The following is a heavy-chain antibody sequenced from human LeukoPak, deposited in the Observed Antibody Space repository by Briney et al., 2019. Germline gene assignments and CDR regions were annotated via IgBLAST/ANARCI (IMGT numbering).Heavy chain of an antibody. CDR3: ARQGITMVRGVIINFDY. CDR1: GYSISSGYY. D-gene: IGHD3-10*01. J-gene: IGHJ4*02. CDR2: IYHCGRT. V-gene: IGHV4-38-2*01. Sequence: PSETLSLTCAVSGYSISSGYYWGWIRQPPGKGVEWIGSIYHCGRTYYNPSLKRRVTISVDTSKNQFSLKLSSVTAADTAVYYCARQGITMVRGVIINFDYWGQGTLVTVSS.